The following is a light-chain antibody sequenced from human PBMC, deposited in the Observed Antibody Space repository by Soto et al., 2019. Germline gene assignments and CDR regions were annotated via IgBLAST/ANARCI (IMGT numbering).Light chain of an antibody. V-gene: IGKV3-20*01. CDR3: QQCGSSRRT. CDR2: GAS. Sequence: ENVLTQSPDTLSLSPGERATLSCRASQSVTSDCLAWYRQRPGQAPRLPIYGASTRATGTPDRISGSGSGTDFTLTISRLEPEDFAVYYCQQCGSSRRTFGQGTRVEIK. J-gene: IGKJ1*01. CDR1: QSVTSDC.